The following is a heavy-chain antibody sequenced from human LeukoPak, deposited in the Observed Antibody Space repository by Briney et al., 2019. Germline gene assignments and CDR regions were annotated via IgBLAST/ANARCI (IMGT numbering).Heavy chain of an antibody. V-gene: IGHV5-51*01. Sequence: GESLKISCKGSGYSFTSYWIGWVRQMPGKGLEWMGIIYPGDSDTRYSPSFQGQVTISADKSISTAYLQWSSLKASDTAMYYCARRRTYYYDSSGYNEADYAFDIWGQGTMVTVSS. CDR2: IYPGDSDT. J-gene: IGHJ3*02. CDR1: GYSFTSYW. CDR3: ARRRTYYYDSSGYNEADYAFDI. D-gene: IGHD3-22*01.